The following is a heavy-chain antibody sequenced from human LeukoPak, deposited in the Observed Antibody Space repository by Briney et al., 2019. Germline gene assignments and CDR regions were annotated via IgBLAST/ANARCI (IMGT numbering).Heavy chain of an antibody. Sequence: ASVKVSCKASGYTFTSYYMHWVRQAPGQGLEWMGIISPSCGSTSYAQKFQGRVTMSRDTSTSTVYMELSSLRSQDTAVYYCARRPLPTVTTRYYYYMDVWGKGTTVTVSS. D-gene: IGHD4-17*01. CDR1: GYTFTSYY. CDR2: ISPSCGST. CDR3: ARRPLPTVTTRYYYYMDV. J-gene: IGHJ6*03. V-gene: IGHV1-46*01.